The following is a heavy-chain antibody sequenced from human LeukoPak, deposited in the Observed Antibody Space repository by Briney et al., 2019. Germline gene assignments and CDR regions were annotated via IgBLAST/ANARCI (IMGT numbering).Heavy chain of an antibody. J-gene: IGHJ4*02. CDR2: ISYEGSNK. CDR3: ARELRGWYYFDY. V-gene: IGHV3-30*04. CDR1: GFTFSSYP. D-gene: IGHD6-19*01. Sequence: GRSLRLSCAASGFTFSSYPMQWVRQAPGKGLAWEAVISYEGSNKYYADSVKGRFTISRDNSKNTLFLQMNSLRAEDTAVYYCARELRGWYYFDYWGQGTLVTVSS.